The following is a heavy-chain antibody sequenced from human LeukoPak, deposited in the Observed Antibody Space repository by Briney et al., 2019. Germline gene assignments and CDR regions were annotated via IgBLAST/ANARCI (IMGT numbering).Heavy chain of an antibody. CDR1: GFTFSSYS. Sequence: PGGSLRLSCAASGFTFSSYSMNWVRQAPGKGLEWVSSISSSSSYIYYADSVKGRFTISRDNAKNSLYLQMNSLRAEDTAVYYCARYCLDTAMVLVAPLDYWGQGTLVTVSS. V-gene: IGHV3-21*01. J-gene: IGHJ4*02. CDR3: ARYCLDTAMVLVAPLDY. D-gene: IGHD5-18*01. CDR2: ISSSSSYI.